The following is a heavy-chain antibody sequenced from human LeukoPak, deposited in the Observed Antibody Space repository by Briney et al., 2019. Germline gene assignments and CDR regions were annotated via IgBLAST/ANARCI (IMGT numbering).Heavy chain of an antibody. D-gene: IGHD3-22*01. V-gene: IGHV3-33*01. CDR2: IWYDGSNK. CDR1: GFTFSSYG. CDR3: ERSYDSSGYLE. J-gene: IGHJ4*02. Sequence: GGSLRLSCAASGFTFSSYGMHWVRQAPGKGLEWVAVIWYDGSNKYYADSVKGRFTISRDNSKNTLYLQMNSLRAEDTAVYYCERSYDSSGYLEWGQGTLVTVSS.